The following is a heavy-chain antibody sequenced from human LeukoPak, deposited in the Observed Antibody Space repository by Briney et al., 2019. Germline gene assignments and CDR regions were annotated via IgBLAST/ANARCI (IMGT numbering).Heavy chain of an antibody. Sequence: GGSLRLSCAASGFTFSSYGMHWVRQAPGKVLEWVAVISYDGSNKYYADSVKGRFTISRDNSKNTLYLQMNSLRAEDTAVYYCARAKPKNMVRGLIMRRESRYYFDYWGQGTLVTVSS. V-gene: IGHV3-30*03. CDR3: ARAKPKNMVRGLIMRRESRYYFDY. J-gene: IGHJ4*02. CDR2: ISYDGSNK. CDR1: GFTFSSYG. D-gene: IGHD3-10*01.